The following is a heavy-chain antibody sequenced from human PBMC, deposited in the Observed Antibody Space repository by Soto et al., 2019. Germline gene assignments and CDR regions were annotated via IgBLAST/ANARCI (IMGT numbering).Heavy chain of an antibody. CDR1: GGSVSSGSYY. CDR3: ASDSHITIFGVVSGYYGLDV. J-gene: IGHJ6*02. CDR2: IYYSGST. Sequence: SSETLSLTCTVSGGSVSSGSYYWSWIRQPPGKGLEWIGYIYYSGSTNYNPSLKSRVTISVDTSKNQFSLKLSSVTAADTAVYYCASDSHITIFGVVSGYYGLDVWGQGTTVTVSS. D-gene: IGHD3-3*01. V-gene: IGHV4-61*01.